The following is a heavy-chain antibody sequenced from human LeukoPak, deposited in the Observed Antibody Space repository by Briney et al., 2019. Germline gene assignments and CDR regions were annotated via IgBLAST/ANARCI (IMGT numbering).Heavy chain of an antibody. D-gene: IGHD5-24*01. V-gene: IGHV1-2*02. Sequence: VASVKVSCKGSGYTITAHYMHWMRQAPGQAPEWMGWINPISGATNYAQKFQGRVTLTRDTSLNTIYMELSSLTFDDTARYYCAVSIQAPAIPAFDLWGQGPLVTVSS. CDR1: GYTITAHY. J-gene: IGHJ4*02. CDR3: AVSIQAPAIPAFDL. CDR2: INPISGAT.